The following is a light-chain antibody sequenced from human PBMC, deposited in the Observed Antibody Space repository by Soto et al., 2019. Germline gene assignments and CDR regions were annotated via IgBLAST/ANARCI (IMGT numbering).Light chain of an antibody. CDR1: QGVGSW. Sequence: DIQMTQSPSSVSASVGDRVTITCRASQGVGSWLAWYQQIPGKAPKLLIYAASSLQSGVPSRFSGSGSGTEFTLTISSLQPEDCATYYCQQANSFPWTFGQGTKVEIK. CDR3: QQANSFPWT. V-gene: IGKV1-12*01. J-gene: IGKJ1*01. CDR2: AAS.